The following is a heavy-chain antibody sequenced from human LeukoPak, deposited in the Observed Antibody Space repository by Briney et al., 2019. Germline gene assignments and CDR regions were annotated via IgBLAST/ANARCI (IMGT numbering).Heavy chain of an antibody. CDR3: ASDSSGWYRYFQH. V-gene: IGHV3-21*01. J-gene: IGHJ1*01. CDR2: ISSGSSYI. D-gene: IGHD6-19*01. CDR1: GFTFSSYS. Sequence: GGSLRLSCAASGFTFSSYSMNWVRQAPGKGLAWVSSISSGSSYIYYADSVKGRFTISRDNAKNLLYLQMNSLRAEDTAVYYCASDSSGWYRYFQHWGRAPWSPSPQ.